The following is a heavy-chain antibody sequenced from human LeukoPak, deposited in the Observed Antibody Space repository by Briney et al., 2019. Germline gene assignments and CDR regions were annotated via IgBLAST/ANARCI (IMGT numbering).Heavy chain of an antibody. J-gene: IGHJ4*02. D-gene: IGHD3-3*01. CDR2: INPNSGGT. CDR3: ARQLRFLEWLLNDY. Sequence: ASVKVSCKASGYTFTGYYMHWVRQAPGQGLEWMGWINPNSGGTNYAQKFQGRVTMTRDTSISTAYMELSRLRSDDTAVYYCARQLRFLEWLLNDYWGQGTLVTVSS. V-gene: IGHV1-2*02. CDR1: GYTFTGYY.